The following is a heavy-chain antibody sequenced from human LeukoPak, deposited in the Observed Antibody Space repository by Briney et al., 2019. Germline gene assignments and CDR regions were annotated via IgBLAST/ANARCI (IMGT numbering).Heavy chain of an antibody. D-gene: IGHD3-3*01. Sequence: PGGSLRLSCAASGFTFGNYAMSWIRQPPGKGLEWIGEINHSGGTNYNPPLKSRVTISVDTSKNQFSLKLSSVTAADTAVYYCARSFLPRSGTVDYWGRGTLVTVSS. CDR2: INHSGGT. CDR1: GFTFGNYA. J-gene: IGHJ4*02. CDR3: ARSFLPRSGTVDY. V-gene: IGHV4-34*01.